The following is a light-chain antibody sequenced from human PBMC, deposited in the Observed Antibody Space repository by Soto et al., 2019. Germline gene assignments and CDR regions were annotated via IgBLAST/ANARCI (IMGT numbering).Light chain of an antibody. Sequence: DIQMTEPPASVSASVRDRLTITCRASQSITTYLYWYQQKPGKAPKLLIYAASSLQSGVPSRFSGSGSGTDFTLNISSLQPEDFATYHCQQSYSIPITFGQGALLDIK. CDR2: AAS. CDR3: QQSYSIPIT. CDR1: QSITTY. J-gene: IGKJ5*01. V-gene: IGKV1-39*01.